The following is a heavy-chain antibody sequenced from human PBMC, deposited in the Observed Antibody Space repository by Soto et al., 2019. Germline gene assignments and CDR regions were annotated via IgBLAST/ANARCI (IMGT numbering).Heavy chain of an antibody. J-gene: IGHJ3*02. CDR2: ISYDGSNK. CDR3: AKLHLCGGDCYSTDAFDI. Sequence: LRLSWAASGXTFSSYGMHWVRQAPGKGLEWVAVISYDGSNKYYADSVKGRFTISRDNSKNTLYLQMNSLRAEDTAVYYCAKLHLCGGDCYSTDAFDIWGQGTMVTVSS. CDR1: GXTFSSYG. V-gene: IGHV3-30*18. D-gene: IGHD2-21*02.